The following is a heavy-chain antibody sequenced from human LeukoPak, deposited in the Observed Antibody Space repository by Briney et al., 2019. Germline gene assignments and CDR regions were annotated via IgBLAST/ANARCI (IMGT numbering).Heavy chain of an antibody. V-gene: IGHV3-74*01. J-gene: IGHJ4*02. CDR3: ARDGPGIAAAARHDY. D-gene: IGHD6-13*01. CDR2: INSDGSST. Sequence: GGSLRLSCAASGFTFSSYWMHWVRHAPGKGLVWVSRINSDGSSTSYADSVKGRFTISRDNAKNTLYLQMNSLRAEDTAVYYCARDGPGIAAAARHDYWGQGTLVTVSS. CDR1: GFTFSSYW.